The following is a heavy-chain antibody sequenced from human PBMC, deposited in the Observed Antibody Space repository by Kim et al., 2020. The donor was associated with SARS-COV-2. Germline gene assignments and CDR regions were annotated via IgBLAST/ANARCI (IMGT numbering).Heavy chain of an antibody. CDR3: AKDAGSSYSSVNAAFDI. CDR1: GFTFSSYG. V-gene: IGHV3-30*18. Sequence: GGSLRLSCAASGFTFSSYGMHWVRQAPGKGLEWVAVISYDGSNKYYADSVKGRFTISRDNSKNTLYLQMNSLRAEDTAVYYCAKDAGSSYSSVNAAFDI. D-gene: IGHD6-25*01. J-gene: IGHJ3*02. CDR2: ISYDGSNK.